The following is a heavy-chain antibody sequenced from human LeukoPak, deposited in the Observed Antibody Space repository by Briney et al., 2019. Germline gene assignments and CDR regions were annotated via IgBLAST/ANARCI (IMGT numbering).Heavy chain of an antibody. CDR1: GYTFTCYY. CDR2: INPNSGGT. Sequence: WASVKVSCKASGYTFTCYYMHWVRQAPGPGLEWMGWINPNSGGTNYAQKFQGRATMTRDTSISTAYMELSRLRSDDTAVYYCARPDILRYFDYWGQGTLVTVSS. V-gene: IGHV1-2*02. D-gene: IGHD3-9*01. CDR3: ARPDILRYFDY. J-gene: IGHJ4*02.